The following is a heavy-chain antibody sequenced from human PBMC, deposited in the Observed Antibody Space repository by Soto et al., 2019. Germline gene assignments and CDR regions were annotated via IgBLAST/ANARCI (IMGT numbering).Heavy chain of an antibody. CDR2: FDPEDGET. D-gene: IGHD2-2*01. CDR1: GYTLTELS. CDR3: ATEASDIVVVPAAMSHDFWSGYYG. V-gene: IGHV1-24*01. Sequence: ASVKVSCKVSGYTLTELSMHWVRQAPGKGLEWMGGFDPEDGETIYAQKFQGRVTMTEDTSTDTAYMELSSLRSEDTAVYYCATEASDIVVVPAAMSHDFWSGYYGWGQGTLVTVSS. J-gene: IGHJ4*02.